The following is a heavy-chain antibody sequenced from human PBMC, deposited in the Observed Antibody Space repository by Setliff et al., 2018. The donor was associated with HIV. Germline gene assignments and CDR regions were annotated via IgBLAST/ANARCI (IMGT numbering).Heavy chain of an antibody. J-gene: IGHJ6*03. Sequence: GASVKVSCKASGYTFTSSDINWVRQATGQGLEWMGWMNPNSGNTVYAQKFQGSVTMTRDTSRKTAYMELSSLRSEDTAVYYCARGAWYTSGWYSSRYLDVWGKGTTVTVS. CDR1: GYTFTSSD. CDR2: MNPNSGNT. CDR3: ARGAWYTSGWYSSRYLDV. D-gene: IGHD6-19*01. V-gene: IGHV1-8*02.